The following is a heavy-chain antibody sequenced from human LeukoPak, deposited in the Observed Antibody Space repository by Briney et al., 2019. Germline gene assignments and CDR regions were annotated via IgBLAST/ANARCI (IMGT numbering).Heavy chain of an antibody. V-gene: IGHV3-48*04. J-gene: IGHJ4*02. CDR3: ATSPHSSSWSPPLY. D-gene: IGHD6-13*01. CDR1: GFTFSSYS. Sequence: AGGSLRLSCAASGFTFSSYSMNWVRQAPGKGLEWVSYISSSSSTIYYADSVKGRFTISRDNAKNSLYLQMNSLRAEDTALYHCATSPHSSSWSPPLYWGQGTLVTVSS. CDR2: ISSSSSTI.